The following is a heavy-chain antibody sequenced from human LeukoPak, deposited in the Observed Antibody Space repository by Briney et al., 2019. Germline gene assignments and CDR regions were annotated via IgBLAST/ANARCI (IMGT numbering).Heavy chain of an antibody. Sequence: GGSLRLSCAASGFTVSSNYMSWVRQAPGKGLEWVSVIYSGGSTYYADSVKGRFTISRDNSKNTLYLQMNSLRAEDTAVYYCARVRSGYGPFDYWGQGTLVTVSS. J-gene: IGHJ4*02. CDR1: GFTVSSNY. V-gene: IGHV3-53*01. CDR2: IYSGGST. D-gene: IGHD5-12*01. CDR3: ARVRSGYGPFDY.